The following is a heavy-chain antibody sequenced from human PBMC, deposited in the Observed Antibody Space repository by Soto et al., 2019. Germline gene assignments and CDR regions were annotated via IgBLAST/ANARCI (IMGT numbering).Heavy chain of an antibody. Sequence: GESLKISCKGSGYTFTDYWIGWVRQTPGKGLEWMGIIFPGDSDTRYNPSFEGQVTVSADESISTAYLQWNTLKASDTAMYYCVRPNFGALTHFDFWGQGTLVTVSS. CDR2: IFPGDSDT. CDR3: VRPNFGALTHFDF. D-gene: IGHD3-16*01. J-gene: IGHJ4*02. V-gene: IGHV5-51*01. CDR1: GYTFTDYW.